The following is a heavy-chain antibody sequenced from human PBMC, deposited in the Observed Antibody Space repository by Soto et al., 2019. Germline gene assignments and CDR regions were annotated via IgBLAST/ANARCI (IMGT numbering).Heavy chain of an antibody. V-gene: IGHV3-23*01. D-gene: IGHD6-13*01. CDR3: AKDGYSSSWYPPDAFDI. J-gene: IGHJ3*02. Sequence: EVPLLESGGGLVQPGGSLRLSCAASGFTFSSYAMSWVRQAPGKGLEWVSAISGSGGSTYYADSVKGRFTISRDNSKNTLYLQMNSLRAEDTAVYYCAKDGYSSSWYPPDAFDIWGQGTMVTVSS. CDR2: ISGSGGST. CDR1: GFTFSSYA.